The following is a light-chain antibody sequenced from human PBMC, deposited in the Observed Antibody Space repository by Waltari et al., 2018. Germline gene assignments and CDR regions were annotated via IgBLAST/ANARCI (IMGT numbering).Light chain of an antibody. J-gene: IGLJ1*01. CDR2: EAT. V-gene: IGLV2-23*01. CDR1: RTALARYHL. Sequence: QSVLYQPASVSGSPGQSLTLTCTGARTALARYHLVPRYQPHPNRAPKLIIYEATKRPSGISHRFSGAKSGATASLRISGLQADDEADYYCCSYTGSSTSYGCGGGTKVTVL. CDR3: CSYTGSSTSYG.